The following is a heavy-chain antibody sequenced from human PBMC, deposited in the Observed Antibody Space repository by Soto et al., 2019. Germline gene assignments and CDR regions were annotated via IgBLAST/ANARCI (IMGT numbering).Heavy chain of an antibody. V-gene: IGHV4-4*07. CDR3: ARALSSAAGLYFDF. Sequence: SETLSLTCTVSGGSISSYYWSWIRQPAGKGMEWIGRIHTTDGTNYNPSLKSRVTMSIDTSNNQFSLKLSSLTAADTAEYYCARALSSAAGLYFDFWGQGTLVTVSS. J-gene: IGHJ4*02. D-gene: IGHD6-13*01. CDR1: GGSISSYY. CDR2: IHTTDGT.